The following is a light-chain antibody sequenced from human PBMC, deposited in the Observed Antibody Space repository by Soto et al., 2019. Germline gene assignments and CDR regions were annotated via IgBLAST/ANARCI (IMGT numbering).Light chain of an antibody. Sequence: QSALTQPASVSGSPGQSITISCTGTSSDVGGYNYVSWYQQHPGKAPKLMIYDVSNRPSGVSNRFFGSKSGNTASLTISGLQAEDEADYYCSSYTSSSTLYVFGTGTKLTV. CDR3: SSYTSSSTLYV. V-gene: IGLV2-14*01. CDR2: DVS. CDR1: SSDVGGYNY. J-gene: IGLJ1*01.